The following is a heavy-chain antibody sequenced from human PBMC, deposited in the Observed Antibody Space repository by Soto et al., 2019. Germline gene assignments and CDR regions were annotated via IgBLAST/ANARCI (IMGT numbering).Heavy chain of an antibody. V-gene: IGHV1-46*01. Sequence: ASVKVSCKASGYTFTSYYMHWVRQAPGQGLEWMGIINPSGGSTSYAQKFQGRVTMTRDTSKNQFSLKLSSVTAADTAVYYCARQGQYCSGGSCYGFLMDVWGKGTTVTVSS. CDR1: GYTFTSYY. CDR2: INPSGGST. CDR3: ARQGQYCSGGSCYGFLMDV. D-gene: IGHD2-15*01. J-gene: IGHJ6*03.